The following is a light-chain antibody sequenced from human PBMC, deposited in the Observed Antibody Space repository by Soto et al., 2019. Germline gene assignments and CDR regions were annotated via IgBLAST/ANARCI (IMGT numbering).Light chain of an antibody. CDR1: QGITSY. Sequence: IQVTQSPSSLSASVGDRVTITCRASQGITSYLAWYQQKPGKAPKLLIYAASALQTGVSSRFSGSGYGTDFALTSSNLQPEDFATYFCQQLCSYPLPFGGGTKVEF. CDR3: QQLCSYPLP. V-gene: IGKV1-9*01. CDR2: AAS. J-gene: IGKJ4*01.